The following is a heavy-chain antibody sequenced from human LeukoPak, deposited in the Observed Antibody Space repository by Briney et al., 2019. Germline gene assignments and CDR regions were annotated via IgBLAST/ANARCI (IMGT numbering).Heavy chain of an antibody. CDR3: ASLIYYDSSGYQDY. V-gene: IGHV4-34*01. D-gene: IGHD3-22*01. J-gene: IGHJ4*02. Sequence: KPSETLSLTCAVYGGSLSGYYWSWIRQPPGKGLEWIGEINHSGSTNYNPSLKSRVTISVDTSKNQFSLKLSSVTAADTAVYYCASLIYYDSSGYQDYWGQGTLVTVSS. CDR1: GGSLSGYY. CDR2: INHSGST.